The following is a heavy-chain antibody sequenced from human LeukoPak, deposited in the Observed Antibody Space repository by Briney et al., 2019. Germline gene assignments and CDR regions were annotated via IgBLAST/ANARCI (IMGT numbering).Heavy chain of an antibody. D-gene: IGHD2-21*01. J-gene: IGHJ5*02. V-gene: IGHV3-13*01. CDR1: GFTFSSYD. CDR2: IGTAGDT. Sequence: GGSLRLSCAASGFTFSSYDMHWVRQATGKGLEWVSAIGTAGDTYYPGSVKGRFTISRENAKNSLYLQMNSLRAGDTAVYYCARGDPIGNWFGPWGQGTLVTVSS. CDR3: ARGDPIGNWFGP.